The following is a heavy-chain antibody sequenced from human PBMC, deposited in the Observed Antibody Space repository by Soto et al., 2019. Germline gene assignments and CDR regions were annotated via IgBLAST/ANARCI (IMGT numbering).Heavy chain of an antibody. CDR3: ARVGSGWYNFDY. CDR1: GFTFSSYW. J-gene: IGHJ4*02. D-gene: IGHD6-19*01. Sequence: GGSLRLSCAASGFTFSSYWMHWVRQAPGKGLVWVSRIKTDGSITSYADSVQGRFTISRDNAKNTLYLQMNSLRAEDTAVYYCARVGSGWYNFDYWGQGTLVTVSS. V-gene: IGHV3-74*01. CDR2: IKTDGSIT.